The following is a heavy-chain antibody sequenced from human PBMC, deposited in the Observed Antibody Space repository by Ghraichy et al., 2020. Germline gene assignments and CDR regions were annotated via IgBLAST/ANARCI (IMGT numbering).Heavy chain of an antibody. CDR2: IIPIFGTA. D-gene: IGHD6-19*01. J-gene: IGHJ5*02. Sequence: SVKVSCKASGGTFSSYAISWVRQAPGQGLEWMGGIIPIFGTANYAQKFQGRVTITADESTSTAYMELSSLRSEDTAVYYCAHEGREQWLVHRIDTNWFDPWGQGTLVTVSS. V-gene: IGHV1-69*13. CDR1: GGTFSSYA. CDR3: AHEGREQWLVHRIDTNWFDP.